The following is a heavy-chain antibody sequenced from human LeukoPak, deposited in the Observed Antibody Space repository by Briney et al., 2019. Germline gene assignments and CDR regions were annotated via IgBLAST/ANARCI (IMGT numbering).Heavy chain of an antibody. CDR1: GFTFSSYA. J-gene: IGHJ4*02. V-gene: IGHV3-23*01. CDR2: ISGITGNT. D-gene: IGHD3-10*01. CDR3: RSPDY. Sequence: VGSLRLSCAASGFTFSSYAMSWVRQAPRKGLEWVSAISGITGNTYYADSVKGRFTISRDNPKNTLSLQMTSVRAADTAVYYCRSPDYWGQGTLVTVSS.